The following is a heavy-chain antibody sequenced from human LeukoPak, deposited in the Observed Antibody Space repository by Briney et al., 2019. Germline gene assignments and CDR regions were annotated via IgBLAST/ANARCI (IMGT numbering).Heavy chain of an antibody. CDR1: GYTFTGYY. Sequence: GASVKVSCKASGYTFTGYYMHWVRQAPGQGLEWMGWINPNSGNTNYAQKLQGRVTMATDTSTSTAYMELRSLRSDDTASYYCARLGPVLYGLDTWGQGTMVTVSS. CDR2: INPNSGNT. D-gene: IGHD2-8*01. J-gene: IGHJ3*02. V-gene: IGHV1-18*04. CDR3: ARLGPVLYGLDT.